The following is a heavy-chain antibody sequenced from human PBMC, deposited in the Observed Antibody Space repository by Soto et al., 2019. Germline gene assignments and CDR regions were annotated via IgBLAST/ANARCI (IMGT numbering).Heavy chain of an antibody. D-gene: IGHD2-2*01. CDR1: GFIFRSYS. CDR2: ISSSSRIT. J-gene: IGHJ6*02. V-gene: IGHV3-48*02. CDR3: ARDQDIVVAPGAYGMDI. Sequence: GGSLRLSCAASGFIFRSYSLNWVRQVPGKGLEWLSYISSSSRITYYADSVKGRFTVSRDNAKNSLYLQMNSLRDEDTAVYYCARDQDIVVAPGAYGMDIWGQGTTVTVSS.